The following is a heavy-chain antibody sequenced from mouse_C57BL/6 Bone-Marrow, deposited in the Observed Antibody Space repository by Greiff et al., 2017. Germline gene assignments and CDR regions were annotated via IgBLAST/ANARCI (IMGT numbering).Heavy chain of an antibody. CDR1: GYTFTDYY. CDR2: INPNNGGT. CDR3: ARKRFFYAMDY. J-gene: IGHJ4*01. Sequence: DVKLQESGPELVKPGASVKISCKASGYTFTDYYMNWVKQSHGKSLEWIGDINPNNGGTSYNQKFKGKATLTVDKSSSTAYMELRSLTSEDSAVYYCARKRFFYAMDYWGQGTSVTVSS. V-gene: IGHV1-26*01.